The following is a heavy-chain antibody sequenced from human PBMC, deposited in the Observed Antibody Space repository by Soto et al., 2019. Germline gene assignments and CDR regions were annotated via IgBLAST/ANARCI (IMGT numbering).Heavy chain of an antibody. CDR2: ISYDGSNK. J-gene: IGHJ6*02. CDR3: ARDAFVGYYGDYSYGMDV. V-gene: IGHV3-30-3*01. Sequence: QVQLVESGGGVVQPGRSLRLSCAASGFTFSSYAMHWVRQAPGKGLEWVAVISYDGSNKYYADSVKGRFTISRDNSKNTLYLQMNSLRAEDTAVYYCARDAFVGYYGDYSYGMDVWGQGTTVTVSS. CDR1: GFTFSSYA. D-gene: IGHD3-3*01.